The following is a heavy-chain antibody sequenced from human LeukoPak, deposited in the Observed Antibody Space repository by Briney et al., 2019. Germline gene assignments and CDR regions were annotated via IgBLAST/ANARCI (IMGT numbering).Heavy chain of an antibody. CDR2: IYYSGST. Sequence: SETLSLTCIVSGGSIGSYYWSWIRQPPGKGLEWIGHIYYSGSTDYNPSLRSRVTISVDTSKNQFSLRLSSVTAADTAVYYCARDRSDGSGYYGYYFDYWGQGTLVTVSS. V-gene: IGHV4-59*01. D-gene: IGHD3-22*01. J-gene: IGHJ4*02. CDR1: GGSIGSYY. CDR3: ARDRSDGSGYYGYYFDY.